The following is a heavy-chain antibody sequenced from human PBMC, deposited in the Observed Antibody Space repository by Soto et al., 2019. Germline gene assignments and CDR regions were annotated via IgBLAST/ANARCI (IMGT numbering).Heavy chain of an antibody. D-gene: IGHD1-20*01. V-gene: IGHV4-59*01. CDR3: ARQTGYNEPFDY. J-gene: IGHJ4*02. Sequence: SETLSLTCTVSGGSISSYYWSWIRQPPGKGLEWIGYIYYSGSTNYNPSLKSRVTISVDTSKNQFSLKLSSVTAADTAVYYCARQTGYNEPFDYWGQGTLVTVSS. CDR1: GGSISSYY. CDR2: IYYSGST.